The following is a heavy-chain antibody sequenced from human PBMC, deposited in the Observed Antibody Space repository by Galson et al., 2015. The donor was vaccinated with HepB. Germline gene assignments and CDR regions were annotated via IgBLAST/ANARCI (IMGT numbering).Heavy chain of an antibody. CDR1: GFIFSNYA. CDR2: ISGSGSFT. V-gene: IGHV3-23*01. Sequence: YLRLSCAASGFIFSNYAMSWVRQAPGKGLEWVSGISGSGSFTYYADSVKGRCTIFRDRSKNTLYLQMNILRVEDTAVYYCAKDRGGRFYNRRDYWGQGTLVTVSS. D-gene: IGHD1-14*01. J-gene: IGHJ4*02. CDR3: AKDRGGRFYNRRDY.